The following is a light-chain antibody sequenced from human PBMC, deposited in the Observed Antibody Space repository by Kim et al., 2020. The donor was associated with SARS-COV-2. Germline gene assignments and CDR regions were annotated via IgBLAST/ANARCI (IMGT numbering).Light chain of an antibody. V-gene: IGKV1-8*01. CDR1: QGISSY. Sequence: AIRITQSPSSLSASTGDRVTITCRASQGISSYLAWYQQKPGKAPKLLIYAASTLQSGVPSRFSGSGSGTDFTLTISCLQSEDVATYYCQQDYSYPLTFGGGTKVDIK. CDR3: QQDYSYPLT. CDR2: AAS. J-gene: IGKJ4*01.